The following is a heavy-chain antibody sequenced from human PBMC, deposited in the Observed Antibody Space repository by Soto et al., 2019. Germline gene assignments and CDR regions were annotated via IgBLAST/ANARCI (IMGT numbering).Heavy chain of an antibody. CDR1: GGSISSYY. V-gene: IGHV4-59*01. D-gene: IGHD3-10*01. J-gene: IGHJ3*02. CDR2: IYYSGSI. CDR3: AKAWRLTAHKTMVRPWDAFDI. Sequence: PSETLSLTCTVSGGSISSYYWSWIRQPPGKGLEWIGYIYYSGSIGYADSVKGRFTISRDNAKNSLYLQMNSLRAEDTALYYCAKAWRLTAHKTMVRPWDAFDIWGQGTMVTVSS.